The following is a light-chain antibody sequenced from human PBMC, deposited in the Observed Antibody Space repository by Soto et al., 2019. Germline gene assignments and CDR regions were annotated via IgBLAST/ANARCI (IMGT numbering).Light chain of an antibody. J-gene: IGLJ1*01. V-gene: IGLV1-44*01. CDR1: SSNIGSNT. CDR2: NNN. CDR3: AAWDDSLSAYV. Sequence: QSVLTQPPSASGTPGQRVTISCSGSSSNIGSNTVNWYQQLPGTAPKLLIYNNNQRPSGVPDRFSDSKSGTSASLAISGLRSEDEADYYCAAWDDSLSAYVFGTGTKVTVL.